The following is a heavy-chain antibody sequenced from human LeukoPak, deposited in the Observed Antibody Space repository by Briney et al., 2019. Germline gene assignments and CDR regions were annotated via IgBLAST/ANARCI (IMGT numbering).Heavy chain of an antibody. CDR1: GYTFTSYG. CDR2: ISGYNDNT. V-gene: IGHV1-18*01. J-gene: IGHJ4*02. D-gene: IGHD1-26*01. CDR3: ARGGVGSTYYFNY. Sequence: ASVKVSCKASGYTFTSYGFNWVRQAPGQGLEWMGWISGYNDNTNYAQKVQGRVTMTTETSTSTAYMELRSLRSDDTAVYYCARGGVGSTYYFNYWGQGTLVTVSS.